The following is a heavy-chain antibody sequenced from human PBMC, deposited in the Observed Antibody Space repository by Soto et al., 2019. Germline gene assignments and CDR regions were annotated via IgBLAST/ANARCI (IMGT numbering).Heavy chain of an antibody. V-gene: IGHV1-69*01. CDR3: ARSQGSSTSLEIYYYYYYGMDV. Sequence: QVQLVQSGAEVKKPGSSVKVSCKASGGTFSSYAISWVRQAPGQGLEWMGGIIPISGTANYALKFQGRVTITADESTSTVYMELSSMRSEDTAVDFCARSQGSSTSLEIYYYYYYGMDVWGQGTTVTVSS. CDR2: IIPISGTA. J-gene: IGHJ6*02. CDR1: GGTFSSYA. D-gene: IGHD2-2*01.